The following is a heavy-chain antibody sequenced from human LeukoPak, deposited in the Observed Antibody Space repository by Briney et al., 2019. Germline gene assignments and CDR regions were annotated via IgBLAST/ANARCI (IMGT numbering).Heavy chain of an antibody. D-gene: IGHD1-1*01. V-gene: IGHV1-8*01. Sequence: ASVKVSCKASGYTFTSYDINWVRQATGQGLEWMGWMNPNGGNTGYAQKFQGRVTMTRNTSISTAYMELSSLRSEETAGYDWARGSQLNGDYWGQGTLVTVSS. CDR1: GYTFTSYD. J-gene: IGHJ4*02. CDR2: MNPNGGNT. CDR3: ARGSQLNGDY.